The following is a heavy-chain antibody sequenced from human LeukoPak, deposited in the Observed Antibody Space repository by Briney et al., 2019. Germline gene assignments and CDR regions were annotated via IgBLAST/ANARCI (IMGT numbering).Heavy chain of an antibody. CDR2: ISGGAGGA. CDR3: AKDGGYGSGSYYPDY. J-gene: IGHJ4*02. CDR1: GFTFSTSG. V-gene: IGHV3-23*01. D-gene: IGHD3-10*01. Sequence: GGSLRLSCAASGFTFSTSGMTWVRQAPGKGLEWVSSISGGAGGAVYADSVKGRFTMSRDNSKNTLYLQMNSLRAEDTAVYYCAKDGGYGSGSYYPDYWGQGTLVTVSS.